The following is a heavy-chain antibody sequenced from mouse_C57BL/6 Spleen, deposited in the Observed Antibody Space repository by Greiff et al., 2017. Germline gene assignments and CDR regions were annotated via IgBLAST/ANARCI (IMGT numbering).Heavy chain of an antibody. Sequence: VQLQQPGAELVKPGASVKMSCKASGYTFTSYWITWVKQRPGQGLEWIGDIYPGSGSTNYNEKFKSKATLTVDTSSSTAYMQLSSLTSEDAAVYYCARWVYYYGSSYEDAMDYWGQGTSVTDSS. CDR1: GYTFTSYW. V-gene: IGHV1-55*01. J-gene: IGHJ4*01. D-gene: IGHD1-1*01. CDR2: IYPGSGST. CDR3: ARWVYYYGSSYEDAMDY.